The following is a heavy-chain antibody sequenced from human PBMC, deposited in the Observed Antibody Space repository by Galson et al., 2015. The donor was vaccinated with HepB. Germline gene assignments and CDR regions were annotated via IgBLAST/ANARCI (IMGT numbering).Heavy chain of an antibody. CDR1: GFTFSSFA. V-gene: IGHV3-23*01. D-gene: IGHD3-10*01. CDR2: ISGSGGRT. J-gene: IGHJ4*02. CDR3: AKGYYGSGSSHYFDY. Sequence: SLRLSCAASGFTFSSFAMSWVRQAPGKGLEWVSGISGSGGRTYYADSVKGRFTISRDNSKNTLYLQMNSLRAEDTAIYYCAKGYYGSGSSHYFDYWGQGTLVTVSS.